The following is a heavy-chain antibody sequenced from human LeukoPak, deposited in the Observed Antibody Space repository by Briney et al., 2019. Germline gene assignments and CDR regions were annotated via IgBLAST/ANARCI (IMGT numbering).Heavy chain of an antibody. CDR3: ARDRVDIDDY. Sequence: GGSLRLSCAASGFTFSSYAMHWVRQAPGKGLEWVAVISYDGSNKYYADSVKGRFTISRDNSKNTLYLQMNSLRAEDTAVYYCARDRVDIDDYWGQGTLVTVSS. CDR2: ISYDGSNK. V-gene: IGHV3-30-3*01. D-gene: IGHD5-12*01. CDR1: GFTFSSYA. J-gene: IGHJ4*02.